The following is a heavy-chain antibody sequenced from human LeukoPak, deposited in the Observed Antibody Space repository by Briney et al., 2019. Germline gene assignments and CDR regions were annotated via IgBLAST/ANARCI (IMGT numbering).Heavy chain of an antibody. CDR3: ARSSSWYAGFPYYYYMDV. J-gene: IGHJ6*03. CDR1: GGSISSGSYY. Sequence: SETLSLTCTVSGGSISSGSYYWSWIRQPPGKGLEWIGYIYYSGSTNYNPSLKSRVTISVDTSKNQFSLKLSSVTAADTAVYYCARSSSWYAGFPYYYYMDVWGKGTTVTVSS. D-gene: IGHD6-13*01. CDR2: IYYSGST. V-gene: IGHV4-61*01.